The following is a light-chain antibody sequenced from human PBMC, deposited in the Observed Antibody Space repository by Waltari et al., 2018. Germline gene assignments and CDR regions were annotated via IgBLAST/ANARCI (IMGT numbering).Light chain of an antibody. Sequence: DIQITQSTSALSASVGDTATINCRTSRSVGGWMAWFQQKPDKAPRLLIYEASSLADGVPSRFSGSGSATEFTLTISGLQPDDFATYYCQQYNDLYSFGRGTKLEI. CDR2: EAS. CDR1: RSVGGW. J-gene: IGKJ2*01. V-gene: IGKV1-5*01. CDR3: QQYNDLYS.